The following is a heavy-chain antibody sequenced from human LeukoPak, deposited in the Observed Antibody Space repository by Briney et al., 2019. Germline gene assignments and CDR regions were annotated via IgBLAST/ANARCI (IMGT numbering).Heavy chain of an antibody. V-gene: IGHV3-30*18. CDR2: ISYDGSNK. CDR3: AKDHLYCSGGSCYSYYYGMDV. Sequence: GGSLRLSCATSGFTFSSYGMHWVRQAPGKGLEWVAVISYDGSNKYYADSVKGRFTISRDNFKNTLYLQMNSLRAEDTAVYYCAKDHLYCSGGSCYSYYYGMDVWGKGTTVTVSS. CDR1: GFTFSSYG. J-gene: IGHJ6*04. D-gene: IGHD2-15*01.